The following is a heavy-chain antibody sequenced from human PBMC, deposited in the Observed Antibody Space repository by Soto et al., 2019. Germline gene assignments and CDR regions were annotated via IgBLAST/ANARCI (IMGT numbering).Heavy chain of an antibody. V-gene: IGHV4-59*01. CDR2: IHNSGTT. J-gene: IGHJ4*02. D-gene: IGHD3-10*01. CDR1: GASINTYY. Sequence: SETLSRTCTVSGASINTYYWPWLRHTPGKGLEWIGYIHNSGTTDYNRSLKSRVTMSVDTSKSQFSLKLSSVTAADTAVYYCARDYGAGSYGIDYWGQGTLVTVSS. CDR3: ARDYGAGSYGIDY.